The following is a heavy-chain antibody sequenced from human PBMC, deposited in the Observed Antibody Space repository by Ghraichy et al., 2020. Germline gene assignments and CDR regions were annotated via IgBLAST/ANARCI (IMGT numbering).Heavy chain of an antibody. J-gene: IGHJ6*02. Sequence: ASVKVSCKASGYTFTSYGISWVRQAPGQGLEWMGWISAYNGNTNYAQKLQGRVTMTTDTSTSTAYMELRSLRSDDTAVYYCARDHPRGRGYSSSWYDYYYGMDVWGQGTTVTVSS. CDR1: GYTFTSYG. D-gene: IGHD6-13*01. V-gene: IGHV1-18*01. CDR2: ISAYNGNT. CDR3: ARDHPRGRGYSSSWYDYYYGMDV.